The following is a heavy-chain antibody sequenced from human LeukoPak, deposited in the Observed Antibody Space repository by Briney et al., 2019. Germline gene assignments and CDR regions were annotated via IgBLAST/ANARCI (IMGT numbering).Heavy chain of an antibody. CDR1: EFTFSSYW. CDR2: IKRDGSEE. V-gene: IGHV3-7*01. J-gene: IGHJ4*02. CDR3: ARFAIAPTMRAVDY. D-gene: IGHD5-12*01. Sequence: PGGSLRLSCAAPEFTFSSYWMSWVRQAPGKGLEWVANIKRDGSEEYYVDSVKGRFTISRDNAKNSLCLQMDSLRVEDTAVYFCARFAIAPTMRAVDYWGQGTLITVSS.